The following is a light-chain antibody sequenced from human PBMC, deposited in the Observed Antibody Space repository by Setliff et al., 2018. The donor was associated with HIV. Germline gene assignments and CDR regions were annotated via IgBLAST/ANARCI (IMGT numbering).Light chain of an antibody. Sequence: EIVLTQSPSTLSLSPGEGATLSCRASQSVNNYLAWYQQKPGLAPRLLIFDASNRAGGVPDRVSGSGSGTDFTLTISGLEPEDFATYYCQQYGSPPWTFGQGTKVDIK. J-gene: IGKJ1*01. CDR2: DAS. V-gene: IGKV3D-20*01. CDR3: QQYGSPPWT. CDR1: QSVNNY.